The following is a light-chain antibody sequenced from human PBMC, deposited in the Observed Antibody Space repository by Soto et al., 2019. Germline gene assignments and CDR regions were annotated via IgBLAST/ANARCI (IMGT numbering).Light chain of an antibody. J-gene: IGKJ2*01. CDR2: GAS. Sequence: EIVMTQSPATLSVSPGERVTLSCRASQSVSSDLAWYQYKPGQAPRLLIYGASTRATGTPARFSGSGSGTECSLSISSPQSEDFAVYYCLQYNDWPPKQYTFGQGTKLEIK. CDR1: QSVSSD. V-gene: IGKV3-15*01. CDR3: LQYNDWPPKQYT.